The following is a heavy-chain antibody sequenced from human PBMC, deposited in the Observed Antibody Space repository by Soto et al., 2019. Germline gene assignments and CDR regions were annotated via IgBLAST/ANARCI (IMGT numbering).Heavy chain of an antibody. D-gene: IGHD3-10*01. J-gene: IGHJ6*02. CDR3: ARQHSSGYYYYYYGMDV. CDR1: GGSISSGGYY. Sequence: QVQLQESGPRLVKPSQTLSLTCTVSGGSISSGGYYWSWIRQHPGKGLEWIGYIYYSGSTYYNPSLKSRVTISVDTSKNQFSLKLSSVTAADTAVYYCARQHSSGYYYYYYGMDVWGQGTTVTVSS. CDR2: IYYSGST. V-gene: IGHV4-31*03.